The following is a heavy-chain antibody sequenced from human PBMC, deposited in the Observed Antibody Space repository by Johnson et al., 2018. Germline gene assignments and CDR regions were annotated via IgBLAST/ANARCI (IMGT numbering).Heavy chain of an antibody. J-gene: IGHJ6*04. CDR3: AKNRSPDYYYYYGMDV. D-gene: IGHD2-15*01. CDR2: ISYDGSNK. CDR1: GFTFSSYG. Sequence: QVQLVESGGGVVQPGRSLRLSCAASGFTFSSYGMHWVRQAPGKGLEWVAVISYDGSNKYYADSVKGRFTISRDNSKNTLYLQMNSRRAEDTAVYYCAKNRSPDYYYYYGMDVWGKGTTVTVSS. V-gene: IGHV3-30*18.